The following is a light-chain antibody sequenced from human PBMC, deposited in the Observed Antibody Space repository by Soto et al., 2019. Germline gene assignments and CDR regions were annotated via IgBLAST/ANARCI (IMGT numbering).Light chain of an antibody. V-gene: IGLV1-44*01. Sequence: QAVVTQPPSASGAPGQRVTISCSGSSSNIGGNAVNWYQQLPGTAPKLLIYSDDQRPSGVPDRFSASKSGTSASLAISGLQSEDETEYYCAAWDDSLNGPVFGGGTKLTVL. CDR3: AAWDDSLNGPV. CDR2: SDD. CDR1: SSNIGGNA. J-gene: IGLJ2*01.